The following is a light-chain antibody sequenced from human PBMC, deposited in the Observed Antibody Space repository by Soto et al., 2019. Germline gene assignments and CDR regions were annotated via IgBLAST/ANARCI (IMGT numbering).Light chain of an antibody. CDR1: QSINIW. CDR3: QQYYTSSYT. CDR2: DAS. Sequence: DIQMTQSPSTLSASVGDRVTITCRASQSINIWLAWYQQKAGKAPKLLIYDASTLENRVPLRFSGSGSGTEFALPISGLQPDDFATYCCQQYYTSSYTFGQGTKLEIK. J-gene: IGKJ2*01. V-gene: IGKV1-5*01.